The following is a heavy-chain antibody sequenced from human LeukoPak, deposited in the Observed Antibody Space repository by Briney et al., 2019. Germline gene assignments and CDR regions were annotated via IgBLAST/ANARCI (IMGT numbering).Heavy chain of an antibody. V-gene: IGHV1-69*02. Sequence: SVKVSCKASGGTFSSYTIIWVRQAPGRGLEWMGRIIPILGIANYAQKFQGRVTITADKSTSTAYMELSSLRSEDTAVYYCASTLSELPGQDYWGQGTLVTVSS. J-gene: IGHJ4*02. CDR1: GGTFSSYT. D-gene: IGHD1-26*01. CDR2: IIPILGIA. CDR3: ASTLSELPGQDY.